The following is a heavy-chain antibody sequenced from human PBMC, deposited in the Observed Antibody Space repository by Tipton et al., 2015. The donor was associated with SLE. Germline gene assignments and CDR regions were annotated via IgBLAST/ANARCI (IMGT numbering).Heavy chain of an antibody. CDR1: GFTFSNYA. CDR3: ARSPVDYWNGYSA. D-gene: IGHD3-3*01. CDR2: ITGSGDRT. V-gene: IGHV3-23*04. Sequence: QLVQSGGGLIQSGRSLRLSCAASGFTFSNYAMSWVRQAPGKGLEWVSAITGSGDRTYYIDSVKGRFTISRDNSKNSLYLQMNGLRAEDTAVYYCARSPVDYWNGYSAWGQGTLVAVSS. J-gene: IGHJ4*02.